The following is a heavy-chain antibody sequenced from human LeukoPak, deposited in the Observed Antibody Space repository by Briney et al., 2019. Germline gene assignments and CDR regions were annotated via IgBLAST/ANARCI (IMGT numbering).Heavy chain of an antibody. J-gene: IGHJ4*02. Sequence: GGSLRLSCAASGFTFSGYSMNWVRQAPGKGLEWISHIRSSGTTMYYADSVKGRFTISRDNAKNSLYLQMSSLRDEDTAVYYCARDRGYDFWSGFGYWGQGTLVTVSS. CDR1: GFTFSGYS. CDR2: IRSSGTTM. CDR3: ARDRGYDFWSGFGY. V-gene: IGHV3-48*02. D-gene: IGHD3-3*01.